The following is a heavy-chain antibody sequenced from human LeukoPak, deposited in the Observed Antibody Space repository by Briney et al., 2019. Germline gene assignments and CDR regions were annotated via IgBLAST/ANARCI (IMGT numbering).Heavy chain of an antibody. J-gene: IGHJ5*02. Sequence: PSETLSLTCTVSGGSLSSSSYYWGWIRQPPGKGLEWLGSIYYSGSTYYNPSLKSRVTISVGTSKNQSSLKLSSVTAADTAVYYCARPHLVSSWYVPWFDPWGQGTLVTVSS. CDR2: IYYSGST. V-gene: IGHV4-39*01. CDR1: GGSLSSSSYY. D-gene: IGHD6-13*01. CDR3: ARPHLVSSWYVPWFDP.